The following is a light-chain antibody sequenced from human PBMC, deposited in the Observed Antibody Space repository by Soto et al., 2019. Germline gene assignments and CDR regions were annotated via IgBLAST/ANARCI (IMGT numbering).Light chain of an antibody. CDR2: GAS. CDR3: QQYGTSPLT. V-gene: IGKV3-20*01. Sequence: EIVLTQSPGTLSLSPGERATLSCRASQSVRSSYLAWYQQKSGQAPRLLIYGASSRATGIPDRFSGSGSGTDFTLTISSLEPEDFALYYCQQYGTSPLTFGGGTKVEIK. J-gene: IGKJ4*01. CDR1: QSVRSSY.